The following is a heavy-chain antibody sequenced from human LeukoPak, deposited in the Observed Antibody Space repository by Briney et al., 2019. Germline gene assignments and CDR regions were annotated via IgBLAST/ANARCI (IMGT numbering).Heavy chain of an antibody. CDR2: IYTTGST. J-gene: IGHJ5*02. Sequence: PSETLSLTCTVSGGSISSVSYYWSWIRQPAGKGLEWIGRIYTTGSTNYNPSLKSRVTGSVDTSKSQFSLKLSSVTAADTAVYYCAREKQQLASSYNWFDPWGQGTLVTVSS. D-gene: IGHD6-13*01. CDR1: GGSISSVSYY. V-gene: IGHV4-61*02. CDR3: AREKQQLASSYNWFDP.